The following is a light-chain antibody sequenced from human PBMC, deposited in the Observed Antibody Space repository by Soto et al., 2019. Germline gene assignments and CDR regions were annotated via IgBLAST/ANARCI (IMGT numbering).Light chain of an antibody. V-gene: IGKV3-15*01. Sequence: EIVMTQSPATLSVSPGERATLSCRASQSISSKVGWYQQKPGQAPRLLIYGASTRATGVPPRFCGSGSGTEFTLTIISLQSEDFAVYYCQQYNIWSSITFGQGTRLEIK. CDR2: GAS. CDR3: QQYNIWSSIT. CDR1: QSISSK. J-gene: IGKJ5*01.